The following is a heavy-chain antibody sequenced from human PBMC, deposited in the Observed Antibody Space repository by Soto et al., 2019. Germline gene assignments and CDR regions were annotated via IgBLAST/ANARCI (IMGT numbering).Heavy chain of an antibody. CDR3: AKDRRPNYCYGMDV. D-gene: IGHD6-25*01. V-gene: IGHV3-30*18. J-gene: IGHJ6*02. CDR2: ISFDGSNK. CDR1: GFTFSSYG. Sequence: QVQLVESGGGVVQPGRSLRLSCAASGFTFSSYGMHWVRQAPGNGLEWVAVISFDGSNKYYADSVKGRFTISRDNSKNTLYLQMNSLRAEDTAVYYCAKDRRPNYCYGMDVWGLGTTVTVSS.